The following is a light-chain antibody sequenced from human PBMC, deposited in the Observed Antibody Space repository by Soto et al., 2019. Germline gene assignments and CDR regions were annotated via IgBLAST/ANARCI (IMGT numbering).Light chain of an antibody. CDR2: DVS. CDR1: SSDVGDYNF. CDR3: SSYTSNTTLDVL. J-gene: IGLJ3*02. Sequence: SALTQPASVSGSPGQSITISCTGTSSDVGDYNFVSWYQQHPGKAPKLMIYDVSNRPSGVSSRFSGSKSGNTASLTISGLQPEDEADYFCSSYTSNTTLDVLFGGGTKLTVL. V-gene: IGLV2-14*01.